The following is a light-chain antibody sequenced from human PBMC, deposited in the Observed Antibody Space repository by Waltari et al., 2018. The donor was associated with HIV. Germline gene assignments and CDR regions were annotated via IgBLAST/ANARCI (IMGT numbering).Light chain of an antibody. Sequence: TQSPGTLSLSPGERATLSCRASQSVSSSYLAWYQQKPGQAPRLLIYGASSRATGIPDRFSGSGSGTDFTLTISILEPEDFAVYYCQQYGSFFGQGTRLEIK. V-gene: IGKV3-20*01. J-gene: IGKJ5*01. CDR3: QQYGSF. CDR2: GAS. CDR1: QSVSSSY.